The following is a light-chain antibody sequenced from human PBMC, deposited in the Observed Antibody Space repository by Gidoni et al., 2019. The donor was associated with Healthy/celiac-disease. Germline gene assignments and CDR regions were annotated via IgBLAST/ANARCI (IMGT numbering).Light chain of an antibody. Sequence: QSALTQPASVSGSPGQSITISFTGTSSDVGGYNYVSWYQQHPGKAPKLMIYEVSNRPSGVSNRFSGSKSGNTASLTISGLQDEDEADYYCSSYTSSSTLGVFGGGTKLTVL. J-gene: IGLJ3*02. CDR3: SSYTSSSTLGV. CDR2: EVS. CDR1: SSDVGGYNY. V-gene: IGLV2-14*01.